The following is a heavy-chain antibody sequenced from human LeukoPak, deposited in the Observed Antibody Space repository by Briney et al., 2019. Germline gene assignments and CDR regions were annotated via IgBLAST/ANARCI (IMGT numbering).Heavy chain of an antibody. J-gene: IGHJ6*02. CDR3: AREEVANSLYYYYGMDV. CDR1: GYTFTSYG. V-gene: IGHV1-18*01. CDR2: ISAYNGNT. Sequence: ASVKVSCKASGYTFTSYGISWVRQAPGQGLEWMGWISAYNGNTNYAQKLQGRVTMTTDTSTSTAYMELRSLRSDDTAVYYCAREEVANSLYYYYGMDVWGQETTVTVSS. D-gene: IGHD5-12*01.